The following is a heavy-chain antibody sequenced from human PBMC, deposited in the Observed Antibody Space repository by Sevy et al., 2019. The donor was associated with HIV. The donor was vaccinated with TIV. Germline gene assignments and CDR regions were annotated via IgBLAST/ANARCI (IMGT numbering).Heavy chain of an antibody. Sequence: GGSLRLSCAVSGFSFDSYGMTWVRQAPGKGLEWVSGISGSGTRTYYADSVKGRFIISRDNSKNTLYLQMNSLRSEDTGIYYWRKGGWGHYDPDEIGYYFYYYNMDVWGKGTTVTVSS. CDR3: RKGGWGHYDPDEIGYYFYYYNMDV. J-gene: IGHJ6*03. CDR1: GFSFDSYG. CDR2: ISGSGTRT. D-gene: IGHD3-22*01. V-gene: IGHV3-23*01.